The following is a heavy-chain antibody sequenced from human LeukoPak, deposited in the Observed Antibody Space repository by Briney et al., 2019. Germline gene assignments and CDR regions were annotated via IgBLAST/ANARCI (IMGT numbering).Heavy chain of an antibody. J-gene: IGHJ4*02. CDR1: GYSFTSYW. CDR3: ARLGLGYPVEYYFGY. D-gene: IGHD2-15*01. V-gene: IGHV5-51*01. CDR2: IYPGDSDT. Sequence: GESLKISCKGSGYSFTSYWIGWVRQMPGKGLEWMGIIYPGDSDTRYSPSFQGQVTISADKSISTAYLQWSSLKASDTAMYYCARLGLGYPVEYYFGYWGQGTLVTVSS.